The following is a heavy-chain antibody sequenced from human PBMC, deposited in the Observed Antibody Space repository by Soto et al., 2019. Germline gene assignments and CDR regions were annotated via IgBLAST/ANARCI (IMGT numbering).Heavy chain of an antibody. CDR3: ARALYCSAGSCPRDS. V-gene: IGHV3-7*01. CDR1: GFTFSSYW. Sequence: GGSLRLSCAASGFTFSSYWMTWVRQAPGKGLEWVANIKQDGSEKDYVDSVKGRFTISRDNAKNSLYLQMNSLRAEDTAVYYCARALYCSAGSCPRDSWGQGTLVTVSS. D-gene: IGHD2-15*01. J-gene: IGHJ4*02. CDR2: IKQDGSEK.